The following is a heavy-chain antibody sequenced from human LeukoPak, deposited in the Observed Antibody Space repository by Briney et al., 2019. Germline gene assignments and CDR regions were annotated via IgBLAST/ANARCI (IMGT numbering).Heavy chain of an antibody. D-gene: IGHD6-13*01. V-gene: IGHV3-64D*06. CDR2: ISSNGGST. CDR3: VKEYIAAAGYYFDY. Sequence: GGSLRLSCSASGFTFSSYAMHWVRQAPGKGLEYVSAISSNGGSTYYADSVKGRFIISGDNSKNTLYLQMSSLRAEDTAVYYCVKEYIAAAGYYFDYWGQGTLVTVSS. CDR1: GFTFSSYA. J-gene: IGHJ4*02.